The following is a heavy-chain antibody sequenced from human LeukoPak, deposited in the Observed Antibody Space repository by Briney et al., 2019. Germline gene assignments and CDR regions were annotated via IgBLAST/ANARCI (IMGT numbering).Heavy chain of an antibody. CDR2: INTSDSDV. CDR1: GYSFTTYG. V-gene: IGHV5-51*01. D-gene: IGHD3-16*01. CDR3: ARRGSSESIDW. J-gene: IGHJ4*02. Sequence: GESLKSSCEGSGYSFTTYGIGWVRQGSGKGLEWLGIINTSDSDVRYSPSFQGQVTISANKYINTAYLQWSSLKTSDTAMYCCARRGSSESIDWWGQGTLVIVSS.